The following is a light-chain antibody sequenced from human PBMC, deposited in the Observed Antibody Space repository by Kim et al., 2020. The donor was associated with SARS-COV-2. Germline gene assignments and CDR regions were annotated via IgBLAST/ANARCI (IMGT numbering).Light chain of an antibody. J-gene: IGKJ2*01. CDR1: QSVSSTY. Sequence: LSPGERATLSCRASQSVSSTYLAWYQQKPGQAPRLLIYGASTRATGIPDRFSGSGSGTDFTLTISRLEPEDFAVYYCQQYGSSVGTFGQGTKLEI. V-gene: IGKV3-20*01. CDR2: GAS. CDR3: QQYGSSVGT.